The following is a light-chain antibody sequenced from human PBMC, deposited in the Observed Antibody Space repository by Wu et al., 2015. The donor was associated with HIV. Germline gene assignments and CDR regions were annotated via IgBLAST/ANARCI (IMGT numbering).Light chain of an antibody. CDR3: QQYINWPRT. V-gene: IGKV3-15*01. CDR1: QGVSSN. CDR2: GAS. J-gene: IGKJ1*01. Sequence: EIVMTQSPANVSVSPGERAALSCRASQGVSSNLAWYQQKPGQAPRLLIYGASTRATGIPARFSGSGSATEFTLNISSMQSEDSAIYYCQQYINWPRTFGQGTKVEIK.